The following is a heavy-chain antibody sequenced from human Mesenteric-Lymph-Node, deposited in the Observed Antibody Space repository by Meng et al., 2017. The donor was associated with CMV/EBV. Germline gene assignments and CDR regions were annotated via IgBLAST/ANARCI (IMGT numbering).Heavy chain of an antibody. CDR3: ARDSGDLAT. V-gene: IGHV4-38-2*02. CDR1: GYSISSGYY. CDR2: IYHSGST. J-gene: IGHJ5*02. D-gene: IGHD7-27*01. Sequence: GSLRLSCTVSGYSISSGYYWGWIRQPPGKGLEWIGSIYHSGSTYYNPSLKSRVTISVDTSKNQFSLKLSSVTAADTAVYYCARDSGDLATWGQGTLVTVSS.